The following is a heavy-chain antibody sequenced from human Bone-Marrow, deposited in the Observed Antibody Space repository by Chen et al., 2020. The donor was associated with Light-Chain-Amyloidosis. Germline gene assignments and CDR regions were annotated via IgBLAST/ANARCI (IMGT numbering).Heavy chain of an antibody. CDR1: GGSLSSSSYY. Sequence: QLQLQESGPGLVKPSETLSLTCTVSGGSLSSSSYYWGWIRQPPGKGLEWIGSIHSSGSTYYSPSLKRRVTISVDTSKNQFSLKLSSVTAADTAVYYCARGEAGYSYGISLDPWGQGTLVTVSS. V-gene: IGHV4-39*07. J-gene: IGHJ5*02. D-gene: IGHD5-18*01. CDR2: IHSSGST. CDR3: ARGEAGYSYGISLDP.